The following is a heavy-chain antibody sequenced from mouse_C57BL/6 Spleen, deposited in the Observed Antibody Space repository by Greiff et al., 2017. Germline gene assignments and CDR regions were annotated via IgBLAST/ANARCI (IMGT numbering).Heavy chain of an antibody. Sequence: QVQLKQSGPGLVAPSQSLSITCTVSGFSLTSYAISWVRQPPGKGLEWLGVIWTGGGTNYNSALKSRLSISKDNSKSQVFLKMNSLQTDDTARYYCARGLYYGNYGGAMDYWGQGTSVTVSS. CDR3: ARGLYYGNYGGAMDY. V-gene: IGHV2-9-1*01. CDR2: IWTGGGT. J-gene: IGHJ4*01. CDR1: GFSLTSYA. D-gene: IGHD2-1*01.